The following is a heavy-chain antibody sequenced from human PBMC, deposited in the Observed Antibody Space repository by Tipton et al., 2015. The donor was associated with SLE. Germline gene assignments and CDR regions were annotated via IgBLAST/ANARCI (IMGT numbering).Heavy chain of an antibody. D-gene: IGHD3-22*01. Sequence: TLSLTCTVSGGSISSSSYYWGWIRQPPGKGLEWIGSIYYSGSTYYNPSLKSRVTISVDTSKNQFSLKLSSVTAADTAVYYCAREKYDSSAISRGAFDIWGQGTMVTVSS. CDR1: GGSISSSSYY. J-gene: IGHJ3*02. CDR2: IYYSGST. V-gene: IGHV4-39*02. CDR3: AREKYDSSAISRGAFDI.